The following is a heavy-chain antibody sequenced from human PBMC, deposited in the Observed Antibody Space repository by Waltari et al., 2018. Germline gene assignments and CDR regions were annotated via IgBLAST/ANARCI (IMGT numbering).Heavy chain of an antibody. Sequence: QVQLQESGPGLVKPSETLSLTCTVSGGSISSYYWSWIRQPAGKGLEWIGRIYTSGSTNYNPSLKSRVTMSVDTSKNQFSLKLSSVTAADTAVYYCARDGAVITMVRGVARGWFDPWGQEPWSPSPQ. V-gene: IGHV4-4*07. D-gene: IGHD3-10*01. CDR1: GGSISSYY. J-gene: IGHJ5*02. CDR3: ARDGAVITMVRGVARGWFDP. CDR2: IYTSGST.